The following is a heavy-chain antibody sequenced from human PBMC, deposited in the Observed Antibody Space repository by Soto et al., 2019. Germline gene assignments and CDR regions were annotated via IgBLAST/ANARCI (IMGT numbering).Heavy chain of an antibody. V-gene: IGHV5-10-1*01. Sequence: PGASLKISCKGSRYRFSSNYLSWVRQMPGNGLEWVGRIDPTDSYTNYSPAFQGHVTISVDKSISTAYLEWSSLKPSDTAIYYGARHGTQCAGTGCYTFWFDPWGQGTLVTVSS. J-gene: IGHJ5*02. CDR2: IDPTDSYT. CDR1: RYRFSSNY. CDR3: ARHGTQCAGTGCYTFWFDP. D-gene: IGHD1-26*01.